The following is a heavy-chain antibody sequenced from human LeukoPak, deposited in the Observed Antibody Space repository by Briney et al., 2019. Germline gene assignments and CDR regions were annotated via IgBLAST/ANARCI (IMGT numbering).Heavy chain of an antibody. J-gene: IGHJ4*02. CDR2: INHSGST. V-gene: IGHV4-34*01. CDR3: ARVGVYDSSGLPRY. CDR1: GGSFSGYY. D-gene: IGHD3-22*01. Sequence: ESSETLSLTCAVYGGSFSGYYCSWIRQPPGKGLEWIGEINHSGSTNYNPSLKSRVTISVDTSKNQFSLKLSSVTAADTAVYYCARVGVYDSSGLPRYWGQGTLVTVSS.